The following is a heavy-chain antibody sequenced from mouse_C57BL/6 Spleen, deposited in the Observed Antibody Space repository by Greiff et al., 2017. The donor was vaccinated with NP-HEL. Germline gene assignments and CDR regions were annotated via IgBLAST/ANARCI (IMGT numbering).Heavy chain of an antibody. Sequence: EVQRVESGPGLVKPSQSLSLTCSVTGYSITSGYYWNWIRQFPGNKLEWMGYISYDGSNNYNPSLKNGISITRDTSKNQFFLKLNSVTTEDTATYYGAREGVYSNYAMDYGGQGTAGTVSS. CDR2: ISYDGSN. J-gene: IGHJ4*01. D-gene: IGHD2-5*01. CDR3: AREGVYSNYAMDY. CDR1: GYSITSGYY. V-gene: IGHV3-6*01.